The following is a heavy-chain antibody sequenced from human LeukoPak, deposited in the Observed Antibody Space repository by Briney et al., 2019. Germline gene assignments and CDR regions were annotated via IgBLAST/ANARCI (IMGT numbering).Heavy chain of an antibody. CDR2: INHSGST. V-gene: IGHV4-34*01. CDR1: GGSFSGYY. D-gene: IGHD1-26*01. CDR3: ARGPLYGKGVGATTG. J-gene: IGHJ4*02. Sequence: PSETLSLTCAVYGGSFSGYYWSWIRQPPGKGLEWIGEINHSGSTNYNPSPKSRVTISVDTSKNQFSLKLSSVTAADTAVYYCARGPLYGKGVGATTGWGQGTLVTVSS.